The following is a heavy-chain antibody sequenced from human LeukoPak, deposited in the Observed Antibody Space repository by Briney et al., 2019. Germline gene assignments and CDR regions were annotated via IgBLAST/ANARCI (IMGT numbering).Heavy chain of an antibody. J-gene: IGHJ5*02. V-gene: IGHV4-59*08. CDR1: GGSISSYY. Sequence: SETLSLTCTVSGGSISSYYWSWIRQPPGKGLEWIGYIYYSGSTNYNPSLKSRVTISVDTSKNQFSLKLSSVTAADTAVYYCARPNPYDFWSGYSTWFDPWGQGTLVTVSS. D-gene: IGHD3-3*01. CDR2: IYYSGST. CDR3: ARPNPYDFWSGYSTWFDP.